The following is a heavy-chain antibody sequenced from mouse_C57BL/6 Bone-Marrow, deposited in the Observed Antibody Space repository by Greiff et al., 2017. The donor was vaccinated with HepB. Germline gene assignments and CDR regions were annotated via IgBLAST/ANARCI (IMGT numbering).Heavy chain of an antibody. Sequence: VQLQQSGPELVKPGASVKISCKASGYAFSSSWMNWVKQRPGKGLEWIGRIDPGDGDTNYNGKFKGKATLTADKSSSTAYMQLSSLTSEDSAVYFCARDLYYDPYYFDYWGQGTTLTVSS. V-gene: IGHV1-82*01. CDR3: ARDLYYDPYYFDY. CDR1: GYAFSSSW. CDR2: IDPGDGDT. J-gene: IGHJ2*01. D-gene: IGHD2-3*01.